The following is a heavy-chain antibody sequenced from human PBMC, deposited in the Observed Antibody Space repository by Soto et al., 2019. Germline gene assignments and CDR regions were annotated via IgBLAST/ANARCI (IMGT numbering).Heavy chain of an antibody. CDR2: IYYSGST. J-gene: IGHJ5*02. Sequence: PSETLSLTCTVSGGSISSGDYYWSWIRQPPGKGLEWIGYIYYSGSTYYNPSLKSRVTISVDTSKNQFSLKLSSVTAADTAVYCCASQQTGALLPYNWFDPWGQGTLVTVSS. CDR3: ASQQTGALLPYNWFDP. CDR1: GGSISSGDYY. V-gene: IGHV4-30-4*01. D-gene: IGHD7-27*01.